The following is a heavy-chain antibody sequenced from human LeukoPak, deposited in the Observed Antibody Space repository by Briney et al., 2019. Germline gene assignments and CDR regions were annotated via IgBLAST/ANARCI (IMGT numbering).Heavy chain of an antibody. Sequence: ASVKVSCKASGYTFTSYAMNWVRQAPGQGLEWMGWINTNTGNPTSAQGFTGRFVFSLDTSVSTAYLQISSLKAEDTAVYYCARVSSTMVRGVIIDYWGQGTLVTVSS. V-gene: IGHV7-4-1*02. CDR3: ARVSSTMVRGVIIDY. CDR1: GYTFTSYA. D-gene: IGHD3-10*01. CDR2: INTNTGNP. J-gene: IGHJ4*02.